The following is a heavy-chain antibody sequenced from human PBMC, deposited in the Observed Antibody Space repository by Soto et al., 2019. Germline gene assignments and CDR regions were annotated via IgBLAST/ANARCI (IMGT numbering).Heavy chain of an antibody. CDR3: ARDGYDFWSGYPLDGMDV. J-gene: IGHJ6*02. CDR1: GITFSSYG. V-gene: IGHV3-33*01. CDR2: IWYDGSNK. D-gene: IGHD3-3*01. Sequence: QVQLVESGGGVVQPGRSLRLSCAASGITFSSYGMHWVRQAPGKGLEWVAVIWYDGSNKYYADSVKGRFTISRDNSKNTLYLQMNSLRAEDTAVYYCARDGYDFWSGYPLDGMDVWGQGTTVTVSS.